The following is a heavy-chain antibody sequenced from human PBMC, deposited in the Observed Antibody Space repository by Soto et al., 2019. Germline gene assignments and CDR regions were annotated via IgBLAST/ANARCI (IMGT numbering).Heavy chain of an antibody. J-gene: IGHJ5*02. V-gene: IGHV3-73*01. Sequence: GGSLRLSCAASGFTFSGSAMHWVRRASGKGLEWVGRIRSKASSDATAYAASVKDRFNISRDDSKSTAYLQMNSLKTEDTAVYYCTRPLGDGWFDPWGQGTLVTVSS. CDR1: GFTFSGSA. CDR3: TRPLGDGWFDP. D-gene: IGHD4-17*01. CDR2: IRSKASSDAT.